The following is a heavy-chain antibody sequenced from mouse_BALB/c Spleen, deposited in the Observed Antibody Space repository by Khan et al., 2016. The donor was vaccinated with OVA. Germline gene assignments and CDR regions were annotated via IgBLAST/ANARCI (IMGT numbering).Heavy chain of an antibody. V-gene: IGHV1S56*01. D-gene: IGHD2-5*01. J-gene: IGHJ4*01. CDR2: IYPGNVNT. CDR3: ARCESNYPSYAMDY. Sequence: QVQLQQSGPELVKPGASVRISCKASGYTFTSYYIHWVKQRPGQGLEWIGWIYPGNVNTKYNEKFKGKATLTAETSSSTAYMQLSSLTSEDSAVYFCARCESNYPSYAMDYWGQGTSVTVAS. CDR1: GYTFTSYY.